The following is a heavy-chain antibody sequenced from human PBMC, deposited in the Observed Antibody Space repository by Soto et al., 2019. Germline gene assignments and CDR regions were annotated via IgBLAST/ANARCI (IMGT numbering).Heavy chain of an antibody. Sequence: ASVKVSCKASGYTFTSYGISWVRQAPGQGLEWMGWISAYNGNTNYAQKLQGRVTVTTDTSTSTAYMELRSLRSDDTAVYYCARDPGGSSWFHYYYYGMDVWGQGTTVTVSS. CDR1: GYTFTSYG. D-gene: IGHD6-13*01. CDR3: ARDPGGSSWFHYYYYGMDV. CDR2: ISAYNGNT. V-gene: IGHV1-18*01. J-gene: IGHJ6*02.